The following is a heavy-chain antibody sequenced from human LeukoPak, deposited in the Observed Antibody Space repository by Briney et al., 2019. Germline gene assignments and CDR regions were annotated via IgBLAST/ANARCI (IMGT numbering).Heavy chain of an antibody. CDR3: ARGGGYGDYDY. J-gene: IGHJ4*02. Sequence: GGSLRLSCAASGFTFSSYGMHWVRQAPGKGLEWVAVIWYDGSNKYYADSVKGRFTISRDNPKNTLYLQMNSLRAEDTAVYYCARGGGYGDYDYWGQGTLVTVSS. D-gene: IGHD4-17*01. V-gene: IGHV3-33*01. CDR1: GFTFSSYG. CDR2: IWYDGSNK.